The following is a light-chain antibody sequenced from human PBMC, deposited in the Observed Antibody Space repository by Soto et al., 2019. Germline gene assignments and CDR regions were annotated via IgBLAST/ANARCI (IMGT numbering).Light chain of an antibody. Sequence: QSALTQPRSVSGSPGQSVTISCTGTSSVVGACNRQHPGRAPKLMIYEVSNRPSGVSNRFSGSKSGNTASLTISGLQAEDEADYYCSSYTSSSTYVFGTGTKVTVL. CDR2: EVS. CDR1: SSVVGACN. J-gene: IGLJ1*01. V-gene: IGLV2-14*01. CDR3: SSYTSSSTYV.